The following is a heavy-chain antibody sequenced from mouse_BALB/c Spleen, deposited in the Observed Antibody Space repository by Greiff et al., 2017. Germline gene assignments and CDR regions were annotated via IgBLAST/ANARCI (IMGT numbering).Heavy chain of an antibody. CDR3: ARGREGFFDY. V-gene: IGHV5-6-5*01. Sequence: VQLKQSGGGLVKPGGSLKLSCAASGFTFSSYAMSWVRQTPEKRLEWVASISSGGSTYYPDSVKGRFTISRDNARNILYLQMSSLRSEDTAMYYCARGREGFFDYWGQGTTLTVSS. CDR2: ISSGGST. CDR1: GFTFSSYA. J-gene: IGHJ2*01.